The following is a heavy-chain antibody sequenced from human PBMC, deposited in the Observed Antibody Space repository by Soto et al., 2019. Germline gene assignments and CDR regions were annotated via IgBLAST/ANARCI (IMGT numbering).Heavy chain of an antibody. J-gene: IGHJ6*02. Sequence: SETLSLTCAVYGGSFSGYYWSWIRQPPGKGLGWIGEINHSGSTNYNPSLKSRVTISVDTSKNQFSLKLSSVTAADTAVYYCARSRIAVAGTDYYYGMDVWGQGTTVTVSS. V-gene: IGHV4-34*01. CDR3: ARSRIAVAGTDYYYGMDV. CDR2: INHSGST. D-gene: IGHD6-19*01. CDR1: GGSFSGYY.